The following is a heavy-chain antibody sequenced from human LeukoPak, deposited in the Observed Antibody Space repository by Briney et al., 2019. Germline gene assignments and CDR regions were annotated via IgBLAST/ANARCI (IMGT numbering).Heavy chain of an antibody. CDR1: GFTFSSYS. J-gene: IGHJ4*02. V-gene: IGHV3-21*03. D-gene: IGHD2-2*01. CDR2: ISSSSSYI. Sequence: PGGSLRLSCAASGFTFSSYSMNWVRQAPGKGLEWVSSISSSSSYIYYADSVKGRFTISRDDSKNTLYLQMNSLKTEDTAVYYCTTEGGYCSSTSCSAFDYWGQGTLVTVSS. CDR3: TTEGGYCSSTSCSAFDY.